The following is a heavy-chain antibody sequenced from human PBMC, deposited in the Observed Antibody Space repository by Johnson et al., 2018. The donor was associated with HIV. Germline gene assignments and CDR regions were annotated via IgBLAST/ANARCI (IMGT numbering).Heavy chain of an antibody. CDR3: ARDGAYSSSSYSAFDI. CDR1: GFTFSNAW. Sequence: VQLVESGGGVVQPGRSLRLSCAASGFTFSNAWMSWVRQAPGKGLEWVGRIKSKTDGGTTDYAAPVKGRFTISRDNSKNTLYLQMNSLRAEDTAVYYCARDGAYSSSSYSAFDIWGQGTMVTVSS. V-gene: IGHV3-15*01. J-gene: IGHJ3*02. CDR2: IKSKTDGGTT. D-gene: IGHD6-13*01.